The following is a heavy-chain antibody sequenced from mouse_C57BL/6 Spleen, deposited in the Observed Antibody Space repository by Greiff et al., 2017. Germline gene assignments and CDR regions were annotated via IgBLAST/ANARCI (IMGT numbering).Heavy chain of an antibody. D-gene: IGHD1-1*01. CDR1: GYTFTDYN. Sequence: VQLKQSGPELVKPGASVKMSCKASGYTFTDYNMHWVKQSHGKSLEWIGYINPNNGGTSYNQKFKGKATLTVNKSSSTAYMELRSLTSEDSAVYYCAKDGITTVVARDWGQGTSVTVSS. CDR3: AKDGITTVVARD. CDR2: INPNNGGT. V-gene: IGHV1-22*01. J-gene: IGHJ4*01.